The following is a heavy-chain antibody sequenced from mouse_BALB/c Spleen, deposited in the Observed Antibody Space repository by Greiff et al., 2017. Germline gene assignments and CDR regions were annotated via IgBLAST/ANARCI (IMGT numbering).Heavy chain of an antibody. CDR1: GYSITSDYA. J-gene: IGHJ4*01. V-gene: IGHV3-2*02. CDR3: ARGGDSRAMDY. Sequence: EVQRVESGPGLVKPSQSLSLTCTVTGYSITSDYAWNWIRQFPGNKLEWMGYISYSGSTSYNPSLKSRISITRDTSKNQFFLQLNSVTTEDTATYYCARGGDSRAMDYWGQGTSVTVSS. CDR2: ISYSGST.